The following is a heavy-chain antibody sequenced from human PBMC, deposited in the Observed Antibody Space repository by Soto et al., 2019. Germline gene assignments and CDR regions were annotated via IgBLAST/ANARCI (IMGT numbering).Heavy chain of an antibody. CDR1: GFTFSSYA. D-gene: IGHD6-13*01. CDR2: ISGSGGST. Sequence: GGSLRLSCGTSGFTFSSYAMSWVRQAPGKGLEWVSAISGSGGSTYYADSVKGRFTISRDNSKNTLYLQMNSLRAEDTAVYYCAKVKGIAAAGRFHYWGQGTLVTVSS. J-gene: IGHJ4*02. CDR3: AKVKGIAAAGRFHY. V-gene: IGHV3-23*01.